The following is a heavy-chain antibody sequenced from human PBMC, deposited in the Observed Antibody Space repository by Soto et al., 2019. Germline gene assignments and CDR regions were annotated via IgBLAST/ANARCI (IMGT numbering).Heavy chain of an antibody. V-gene: IGHV4-34*01. J-gene: IGHJ6*02. Sequence: QVLLQQWGAGLLKPSETLSLTCAISGGSFSGYYWSWIRQPPGRGLEWIGEINHSGSTNDNPSLQSRVTISVDTSKTQFSLKLSSVTAADTAVYYCARVMAYCTTTTCSTYYFGMDVWGQGTTVTVS. CDR1: GGSFSGYY. D-gene: IGHD2-2*01. CDR2: INHSGST. CDR3: ARVMAYCTTTTCSTYYFGMDV.